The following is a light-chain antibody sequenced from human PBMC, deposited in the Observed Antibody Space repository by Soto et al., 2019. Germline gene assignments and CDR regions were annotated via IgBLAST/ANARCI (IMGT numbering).Light chain of an antibody. CDR1: QSISIW. Sequence: DIQMTQSPSTLSASVGDRVTITCRASQSISIWLSWYQQKPGKAPKFLIYKASDLESGVPSRFSGSGSGTEFTLTISSLQPDDFATYFCQQYDSFPLTFGGGTKVAIK. CDR2: KAS. CDR3: QQYDSFPLT. V-gene: IGKV1-5*03. J-gene: IGKJ4*01.